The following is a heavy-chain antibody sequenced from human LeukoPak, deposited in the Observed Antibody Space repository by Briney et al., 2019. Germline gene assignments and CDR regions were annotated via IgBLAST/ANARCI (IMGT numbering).Heavy chain of an antibody. D-gene: IGHD3/OR15-3a*01. J-gene: IGHJ4*02. CDR1: GGSISSYY. CDR2: IYYSGST. CDR3: ARVRSSWTLDY. V-gene: IGHV4-59*01. Sequence: SETLSLTCTVSGGSISSYYWSWIRQPPGKGLEWIGYIYYSGSTNYNPSLKSRVTISVDTSKNQFSLKLSSVTAADTAVYFCARVRSSWTLDYWGQGTLVTVSS.